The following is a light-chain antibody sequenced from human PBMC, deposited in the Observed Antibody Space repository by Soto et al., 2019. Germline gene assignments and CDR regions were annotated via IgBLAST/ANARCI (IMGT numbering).Light chain of an antibody. CDR1: SGHSSYI. Sequence: QPVLTQSSSASASLGSSVKLTCTLSSGHSSYIIAWHQQQPGKAPRYLMKLEGSGSYNKGSGVPDRFSGSSSGADRYLTISNLQFEDEADYYCETWDNNILGVFGGGTKLTVL. CDR2: LEGSGSY. J-gene: IGLJ3*02. CDR3: ETWDNNILGV. V-gene: IGLV4-60*02.